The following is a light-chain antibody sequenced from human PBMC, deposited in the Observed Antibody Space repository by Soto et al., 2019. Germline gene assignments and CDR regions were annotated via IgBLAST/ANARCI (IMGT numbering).Light chain of an antibody. CDR3: PQSHTSPIT. Sequence: ENVLTQSPGTLSLTPGDRATLSCRASQSFSSSCLAWYQQKPGQAPRLLIYGASIRATGIPDRFSGSGSGTDFTLTISRLEPEDFAVYYCPQSHTSPITFGQGTRLEI. CDR1: QSFSSSC. J-gene: IGKJ5*01. CDR2: GAS. V-gene: IGKV3-20*01.